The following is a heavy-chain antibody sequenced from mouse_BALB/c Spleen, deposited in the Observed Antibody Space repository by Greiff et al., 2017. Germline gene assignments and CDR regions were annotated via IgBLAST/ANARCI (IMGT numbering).Heavy chain of an antibody. V-gene: IGHV5-9-4*01. CDR1: GFTFSSYA. CDR3: ARRSYDEGSRFDY. D-gene: IGHD2-12*01. CDR2: ISSGGSYT. Sequence: DVMLVESGGGLVKPGGSLKLSCAASGFTFSSYAMSWVRQSPEKRLEWVAEISSGGSYTYYPDTVTGRFTISRDNAKNTLYLEMSSLRSEDTAMYYCARRSYDEGSRFDYWGQGTTLTVSS. J-gene: IGHJ2*01.